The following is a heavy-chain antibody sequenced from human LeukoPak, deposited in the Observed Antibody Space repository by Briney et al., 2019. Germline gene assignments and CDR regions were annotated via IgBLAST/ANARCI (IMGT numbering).Heavy chain of an antibody. CDR1: GFTFRTYG. CDR2: IRFDGNTE. Sequence: GGSLRLSCVASGFTFRTYGMHWVRQAPGKGLEWVAFIRFDGNTEEYADSVEGRFTVSRDNAKNTLYLQMDTLRPEDTALYYCANGGGYFLHWGQGTLVTAAS. D-gene: IGHD3-16*01. CDR3: ANGGGYFLH. V-gene: IGHV3-30*02. J-gene: IGHJ1*01.